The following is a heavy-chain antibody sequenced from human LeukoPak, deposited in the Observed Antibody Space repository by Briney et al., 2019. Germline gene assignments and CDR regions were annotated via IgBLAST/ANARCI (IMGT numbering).Heavy chain of an antibody. CDR1: GGSISRYY. CDR2: INHSGST. Sequence: PSETLSLTCTVSGGSISRYYWSWIRQPPGKGLAWIGEINHSGSTNYNPSLKSRVTISVDTSKNQFSLKLSSVTAADTAVYYCARGLRGYYDSREYFQHWGQGTLVTVSS. D-gene: IGHD3-22*01. CDR3: ARGLRGYYDSREYFQH. V-gene: IGHV4-34*01. J-gene: IGHJ1*01.